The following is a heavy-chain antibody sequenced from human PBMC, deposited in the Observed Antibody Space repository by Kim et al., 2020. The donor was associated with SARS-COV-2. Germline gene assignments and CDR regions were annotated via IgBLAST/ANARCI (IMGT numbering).Heavy chain of an antibody. CDR2: IDPTGDT. Sequence: GGSRRLSCAASGFPVNTYDMHWVRLTTGEGLEWVSSIDPTGDTYYPDSVKGRFTISRDNAKNSLYLQMNSLTVGDTAVYYCTRACNYYDISAAYWGQGTLVTVSS. J-gene: IGHJ4*02. D-gene: IGHD3-22*01. CDR3: TRACNYYDISAAY. V-gene: IGHV3-13*01. CDR1: GFPVNTYD.